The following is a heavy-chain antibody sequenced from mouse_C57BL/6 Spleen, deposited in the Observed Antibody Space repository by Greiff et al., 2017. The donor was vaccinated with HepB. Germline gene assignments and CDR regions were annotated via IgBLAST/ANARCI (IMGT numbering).Heavy chain of an antibody. D-gene: IGHD1-1*01. Sequence: VQLQQPGAELVKPGASVKLSCKASGYTFTSYWMHWVKQRPGQGLEWIGMIHPNSGSTNYNEKFKSKATLTVDKSSSTAYMQLSSLTSEDSAVYYCARKKCFYCSSLLYFDYRGKGATLTVA. CDR3: ARKKCFYCSSLLYFDY. CDR2: IHPNSGST. V-gene: IGHV1-64*01. CDR1: GYTFTSYW. J-gene: IGHJ2*01.